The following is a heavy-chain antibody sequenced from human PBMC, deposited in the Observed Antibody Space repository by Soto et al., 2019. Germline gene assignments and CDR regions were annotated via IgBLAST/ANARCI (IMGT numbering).Heavy chain of an antibody. CDR2: IYYSGTT. V-gene: IGHV4-59*08. D-gene: IGHD6-19*01. CDR1: GGSISGYY. Sequence: PSETLSLTCTVSGGSISGYYWSWIRQPPGKGLEWIAYIYYSGTTNYNPSLKSRVTISVDTSMNQFSLRLSSVTAADTAVYYCARHVSSGYDYWGQGTLVTVSS. J-gene: IGHJ4*02. CDR3: ARHVSSGYDY.